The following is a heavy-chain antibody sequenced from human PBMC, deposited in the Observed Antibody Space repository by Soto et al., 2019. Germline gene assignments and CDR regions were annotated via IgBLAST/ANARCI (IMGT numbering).Heavy chain of an antibody. J-gene: IGHJ5*02. V-gene: IGHV4-31*11. D-gene: IGHD3-10*01. CDR3: ARVRGVDERGYWFDT. CDR2: IYHSGTT. CDR1: GGAISSGGCY. Sequence: QVQLQEAGPGLVKPSQTLSLTCAVSGGAISSGGCYWSWIRQHPGKGLEWIGYIYHSGTTYCNPSLKIRVAISVDTSKNPFSLKLSSVTAADPPVYYCARVRGVDERGYWFDTWGQGTLVTVSS.